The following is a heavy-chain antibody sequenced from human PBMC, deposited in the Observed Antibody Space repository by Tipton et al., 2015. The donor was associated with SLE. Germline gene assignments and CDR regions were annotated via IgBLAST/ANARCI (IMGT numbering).Heavy chain of an antibody. D-gene: IGHD3-10*01. J-gene: IGHJ5*02. Sequence: TLSLTCTVSGGSISTGGYYWSWIRQSPEKGLEWIGYLSYSGSTNYNPSLKSRVTISVDTSKNQFSLKLSSVTAADTAVYYCARDLNYYGSGSYKGWFDPWGQGTLVTVSS. CDR2: LSYSGST. V-gene: IGHV4-61*08. CDR3: ARDLNYYGSGSYKGWFDP. CDR1: GGSISTGGYY.